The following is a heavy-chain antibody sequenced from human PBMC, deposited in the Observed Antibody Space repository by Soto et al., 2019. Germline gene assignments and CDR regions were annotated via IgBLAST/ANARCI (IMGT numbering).Heavy chain of an antibody. Sequence: QVQLVQSGAEVKKPGSSVKVSCKASGGTFSSYAISWVRQAPGQGLEWMGGIIPIFGTANYAQKFQGRVTITADESTSTDYMELSSLRSEDTAVYDCASSCSSYYYYGMDVWGQGTTVTVSS. CDR1: GGTFSSYA. D-gene: IGHD6-6*01. J-gene: IGHJ6*02. V-gene: IGHV1-69*12. CDR3: ASSCSSYYYYGMDV. CDR2: IIPIFGTA.